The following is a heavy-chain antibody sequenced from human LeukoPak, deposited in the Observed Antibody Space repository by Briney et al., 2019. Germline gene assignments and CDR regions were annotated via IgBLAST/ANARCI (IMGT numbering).Heavy chain of an antibody. CDR1: GGSFSGYY. V-gene: IGHV4-34*01. J-gene: IGHJ4*02. D-gene: IGHD2-2*01. Sequence: SKTLSLTCAVYGGSFSGYYWSWIRQPPGKGLEWIGEINHSGSTNYNPSLKSRVTISVDTSKNQFSLKLSSVTAADTAVYYCARGCSSTSCSTFTFDYWGQGTLVTVSS. CDR3: ARGCSSTSCSTFTFDY. CDR2: INHSGST.